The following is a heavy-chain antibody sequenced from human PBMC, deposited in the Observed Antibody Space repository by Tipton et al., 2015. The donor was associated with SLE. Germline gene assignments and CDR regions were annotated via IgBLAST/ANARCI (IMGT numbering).Heavy chain of an antibody. V-gene: IGHV4-61*01. CDR1: GGSISSGRYY. CDR2: IFYYSGST. J-gene: IGHJ4*02. Sequence: TLSLTCTVSGGSISSGRYYWSWIRQHPGKGLEWIGYIFYYSGSTNYNPSLKSRVTISVDTSKNQFSLRLSSVTAADTAVYYCARYGFPSNYFDYWGQGTLVTVSS. CDR3: ARYGFPSNYFDY. D-gene: IGHD5-24*01.